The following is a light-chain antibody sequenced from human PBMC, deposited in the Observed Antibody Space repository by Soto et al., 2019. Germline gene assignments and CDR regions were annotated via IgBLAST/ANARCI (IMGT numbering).Light chain of an antibody. V-gene: IGKV3-20*01. Sequence: EIVLTQSPGTLSLSPGEGATLSCRASQSVSSSYLAWYQKKPGQAPRLLIYGASSRATGIPDRFSGGGSGKVFTLTISRLEPEDFALYYCQHYDNSPWTFGQGTKVEIK. CDR2: GAS. CDR3: QHYDNSPWT. J-gene: IGKJ1*01. CDR1: QSVSSSY.